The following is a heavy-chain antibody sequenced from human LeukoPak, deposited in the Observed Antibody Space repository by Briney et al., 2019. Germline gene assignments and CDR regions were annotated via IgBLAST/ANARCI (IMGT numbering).Heavy chain of an antibody. CDR3: ARVSYGAHRPFDY. CDR1: GYTFTGYY. D-gene: IGHD4-17*01. CDR2: IIPIFGTA. V-gene: IGHV1-69*13. Sequence: GASVKVSCKASGYTFTGYYMHWVRQAPGQGLEWMGGIIPIFGTANYAQKFQGRVTITADESTSTAYMELSSLRSEDTAVYYCARVSYGAHRPFDYWGQGTLVTVSS. J-gene: IGHJ4*02.